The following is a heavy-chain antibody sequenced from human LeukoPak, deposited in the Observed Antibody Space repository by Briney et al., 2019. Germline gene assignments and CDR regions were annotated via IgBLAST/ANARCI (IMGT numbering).Heavy chain of an antibody. D-gene: IGHD3-22*01. CDR2: IYPGDSDT. CDR3: ARPYYYDTSGYYYGY. Sequence: PGESLKISCKGSGYIFTSYWIGWVRQMPGKGLEWMVIIYPGDSDTRYSPSFQGQVTISADKSISTAYLQWSSLKASDTAMYYCARPYYYDTSGYYYGYWGQGTLVTVSS. CDR1: GYIFTSYW. V-gene: IGHV5-51*01. J-gene: IGHJ4*02.